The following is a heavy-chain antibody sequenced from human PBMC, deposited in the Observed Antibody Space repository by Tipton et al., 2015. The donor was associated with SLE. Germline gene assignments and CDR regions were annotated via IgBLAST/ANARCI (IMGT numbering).Heavy chain of an antibody. J-gene: IGHJ4*02. D-gene: IGHD6-6*01. CDR1: GGPFMSHV. CDR2: IFPVFGKP. CDR3: ARGYTSSSFCDY. Sequence: QVQLVQSGAEVKKPGSSVKVSCKASGGPFMSHVITWVRQAPGQGLEWMGGIFPVFGKPNYAQKFQGRVTITSDDSTSTAYMELSSLRFDDTAVYYCARGYTSSSFCDYWGRGTLVTVSS. V-gene: IGHV1-69*01.